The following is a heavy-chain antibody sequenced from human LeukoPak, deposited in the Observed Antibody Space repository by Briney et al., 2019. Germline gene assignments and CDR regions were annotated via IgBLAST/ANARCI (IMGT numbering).Heavy chain of an antibody. Sequence: GGSLRLSCAASGFTFSTYSMNWVRQAPERGLEWVSYISRGGTTVYYTDSVKGRFTISRDNAKNSVYLQMNSLRAEDTAVYYCARDLWFQKATEDYWGQGTLVTVSS. CDR2: ISRGGTTV. CDR3: ARDLWFQKATEDY. D-gene: IGHD3-10*01. CDR1: GFTFSTYS. J-gene: IGHJ4*02. V-gene: IGHV3-48*01.